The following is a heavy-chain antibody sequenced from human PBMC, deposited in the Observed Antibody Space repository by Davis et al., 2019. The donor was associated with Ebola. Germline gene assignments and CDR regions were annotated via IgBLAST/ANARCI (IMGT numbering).Heavy chain of an antibody. CDR3: ARQGYCSGGSCYVWYFDL. D-gene: IGHD2-15*01. CDR1: GGSISSNSYY. V-gene: IGHV4-39*01. Sequence: MPSETLSLTCTVSGGSISSNSYYWAWLRQPPGKGLEYIASIYHTGTTFYSPSLQSRVTISVDTSKNQFSLKVNSVTAADTAVYYCARQGYCSGGSCYVWYFDLWGRGTLLTVSA. J-gene: IGHJ2*01. CDR2: IYHTGTT.